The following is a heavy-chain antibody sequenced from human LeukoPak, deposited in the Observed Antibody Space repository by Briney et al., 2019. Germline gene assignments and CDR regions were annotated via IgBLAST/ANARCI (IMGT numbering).Heavy chain of an antibody. Sequence: PWETLSLTCTVSGGSINTYYWSWIRQPPGKGLEWIASVYHSGTSNYNPSLRSRVTISVDTSKNQFSLRVNSVTAADTALYYCARDRSGRIYGRFDSWGQGALVTVSS. D-gene: IGHD3-3*01. CDR3: ARDRSGRIYGRFDS. CDR1: GGSINTYY. J-gene: IGHJ4*02. V-gene: IGHV4-59*01. CDR2: VYHSGTS.